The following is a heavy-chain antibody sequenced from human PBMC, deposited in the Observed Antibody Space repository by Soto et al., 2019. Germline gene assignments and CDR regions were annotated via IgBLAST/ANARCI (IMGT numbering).Heavy chain of an antibody. Sequence: TLSLTCVISGDSVSSNSAAWNWIRQSPSRGLEWLGRTYYRSKWFNDYAVSVKSRITINPDTSKNQFSLQLNSVTPEDSAMYYCARAYYGNRFYGMDVWGPGTTVTVSS. CDR3: ARAYYGNRFYGMDV. CDR2: TYYRSKWFN. J-gene: IGHJ6*02. D-gene: IGHD4-4*01. V-gene: IGHV6-1*01. CDR1: GDSVSSNSAA.